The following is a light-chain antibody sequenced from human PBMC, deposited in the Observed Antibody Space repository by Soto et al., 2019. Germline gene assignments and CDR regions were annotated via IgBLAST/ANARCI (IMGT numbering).Light chain of an antibody. Sequence: DIQMTQSPSTLSASVGDRVTITCRASQSISSWLAWYQQKPGKAPKLLIYDASSLESWVPSRFSGSGSGTEFTLTISSLQPDDFATYYCQQYPGAFGQGTKVEIK. V-gene: IGKV1-5*01. J-gene: IGKJ1*01. CDR3: QQYPGA. CDR2: DAS. CDR1: QSISSW.